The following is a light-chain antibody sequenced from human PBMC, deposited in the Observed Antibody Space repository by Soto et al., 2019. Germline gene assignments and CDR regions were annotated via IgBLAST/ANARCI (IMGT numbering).Light chain of an antibody. Sequence: QPVLTQPPSASGTPGQRVTISCSGSGSNIGGNTVHWYQHLPGTAPKLLIYSNDQRPSGVPDRFSGSKSGTSASLAISGLQSEDEADYYCVAWDDSLKGPEFGGGTKLTVL. CDR2: SND. CDR3: VAWDDSLKGPE. V-gene: IGLV1-44*01. CDR1: GSNIGGNT. J-gene: IGLJ2*01.